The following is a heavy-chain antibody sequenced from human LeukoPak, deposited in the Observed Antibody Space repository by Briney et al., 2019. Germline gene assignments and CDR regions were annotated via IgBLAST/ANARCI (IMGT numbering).Heavy chain of an antibody. CDR2: IYYSGST. CDR3: ARDLRDYGAFDI. V-gene: IGHV4-59*01. J-gene: IGHJ3*02. D-gene: IGHD4-17*01. Sequence: SETLSLTCTVSGGSISSYYWSWIRQPPGKGLEWIGYIYYSGSTNYNPSLKSQVTISVDTSKNQFSLKLSSVTAADTAVYYCARDLRDYGAFDIWGQGTMVTVSS. CDR1: GGSISSYY.